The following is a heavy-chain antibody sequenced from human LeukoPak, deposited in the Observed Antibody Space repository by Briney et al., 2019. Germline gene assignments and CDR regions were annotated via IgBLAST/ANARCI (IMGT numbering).Heavy chain of an antibody. Sequence: GGSLRLSCSASGFTFSIYAMHWVRQAPGRGLEYVSAISSNGGSTYYADSVKGRFTISRENPKNTLYLQMSILRAGERAVYYCVKGLVVIKQNFHYWGRGTRVTVSA. J-gene: IGHJ4*02. CDR3: VKGLVVIKQNFHY. V-gene: IGHV3-64D*09. CDR1: GFTFSIYA. D-gene: IGHD3-22*01. CDR2: ISSNGGST.